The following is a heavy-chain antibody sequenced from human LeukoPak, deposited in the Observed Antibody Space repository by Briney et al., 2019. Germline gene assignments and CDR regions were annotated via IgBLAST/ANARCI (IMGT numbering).Heavy chain of an antibody. D-gene: IGHD6-13*01. J-gene: IGHJ4*02. CDR1: GFSFRRYA. V-gene: IGHV3-21*05. CDR2: VNAESTDI. CDR3: ARDTFEPLVIDF. Sequence: GGSLRLSCAASGFSFRRYAMNWVRQAPGKGLEGVAYVNAESTDILYADSVRGRFTIPRDNAKNSLYLQMNRLRAEDRGVYYCARDTFEPLVIDFWGQGTLVTVSS.